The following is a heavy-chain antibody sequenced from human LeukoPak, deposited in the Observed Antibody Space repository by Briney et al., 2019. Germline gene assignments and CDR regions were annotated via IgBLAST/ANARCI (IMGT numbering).Heavy chain of an antibody. CDR1: GYTFTSYY. CDR3: ARDSEDSGSYSIDDY. J-gene: IGHJ4*02. D-gene: IGHD1-26*01. CDR2: INPSGGST. V-gene: IGHV1-46*01. Sequence: ASVKVSCTASGYTFTSYYMHWVRQAPGQGLEWMGIINPSGGSTSYAQKFQGRVTMTRDTSTSTVYMELSSLRSEDTAVYYCARDSEDSGSYSIDDYWGQGTLVTVSS.